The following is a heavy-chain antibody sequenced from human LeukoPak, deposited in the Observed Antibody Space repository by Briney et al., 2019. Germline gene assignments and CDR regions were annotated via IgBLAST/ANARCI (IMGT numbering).Heavy chain of an antibody. CDR2: IYYSGST. Sequence: SETLSLTCTVSGGSISSYYWSWIRQPPGKGLEWIGYIYYSGSTNYNPSLKSRVTISVDTSKNQFSLKLSSVTAADTAVYYCARDLYCSSTSCYSSDPWGQGTLVTVSS. CDR3: ARDLYCSSTSCYSSDP. D-gene: IGHD2-2*01. CDR1: GGSISSYY. J-gene: IGHJ5*02. V-gene: IGHV4-59*12.